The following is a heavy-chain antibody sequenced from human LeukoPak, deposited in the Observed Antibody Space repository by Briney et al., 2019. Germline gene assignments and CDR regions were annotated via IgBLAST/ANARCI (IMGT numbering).Heavy chain of an antibody. Sequence: GGSLRLSCAASGFTFRSYAMQWVRQAPGKGLEWVSYITYNSGTIFYADSVKGRFTISRDNAKDPLYLQMSSLRDEDTAVYYCARDSGYSYADDYWGQGTLVTVSS. J-gene: IGHJ4*02. CDR3: ARDSGYSYADDY. CDR1: GFTFRSYA. V-gene: IGHV3-48*02. CDR2: ITYNSGTI. D-gene: IGHD5-18*01.